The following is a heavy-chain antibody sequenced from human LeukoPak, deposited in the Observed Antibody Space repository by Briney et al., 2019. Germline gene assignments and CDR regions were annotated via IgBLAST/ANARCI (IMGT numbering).Heavy chain of an antibody. CDR1: GLTVSSNC. CDR3: ARRAGDYSHPYDY. V-gene: IGHV3-53*01. Sequence: GGSLRLSCAASGLTVSSNCMSWVRQAPGKGLEWVSFIYSGGNTYYADSVKGRFTISRDNSKNTVHLQMNSLRAEDTAMYYCARRAGDYSHPYDYWGQGTLVTVSS. CDR2: IYSGGNT. J-gene: IGHJ4*02. D-gene: IGHD3-22*01.